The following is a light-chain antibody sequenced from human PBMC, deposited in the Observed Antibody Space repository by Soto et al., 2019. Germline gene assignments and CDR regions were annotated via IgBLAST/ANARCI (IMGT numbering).Light chain of an antibody. J-gene: IGKJ1*01. CDR2: DAY. CDR3: QQYRSYLWT. V-gene: IGKV1-5*01. CDR1: QSISPW. Sequence: DREMMQSPSTLSASVGDRVTITCPASQSISPWLAWYQQKQGQAPTLLIYDAYPWAFGVPPRFIGGGSGTDFTLTISSLQPDDFAAYYCQQYRSYLWTFGRGTKVDIK.